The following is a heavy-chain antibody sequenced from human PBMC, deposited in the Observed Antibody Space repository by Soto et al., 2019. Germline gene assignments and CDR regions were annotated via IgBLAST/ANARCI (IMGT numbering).Heavy chain of an antibody. Sequence: QVQLQESGPGLVKPSGTLSLTCAVSGGSISSSNWWSWVRQPPGKGLEWIGEIYHSGSTNYNPSLKSRVTISVDESKNQFSLKLSSVTAADTAVYYCARVYYDSSGYGSYYFDYWGQGTLVTVSS. D-gene: IGHD3-22*01. CDR2: IYHSGST. CDR1: GGSISSSNW. CDR3: ARVYYDSSGYGSYYFDY. V-gene: IGHV4-4*02. J-gene: IGHJ4*02.